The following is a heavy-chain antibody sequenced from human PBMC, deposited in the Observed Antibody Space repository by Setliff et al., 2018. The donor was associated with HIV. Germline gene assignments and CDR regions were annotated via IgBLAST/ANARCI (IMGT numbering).Heavy chain of an antibody. Sequence: LRLSCAASGFTFTDHYMEWVRQAPGKGLEWIGYILYNEGNNFNPSLRSRVSISVDTSKNQFSLRLSPVTAADTAVYYCARVGHTRGYTGYDVYYYYMDVWGKGTRVTVSS. J-gene: IGHJ6*03. V-gene: IGHV4-59*11. CDR1: GFTFTDHY. CDR2: ILYNEGN. D-gene: IGHD5-12*01. CDR3: ARVGHTRGYTGYDVYYYYMDV.